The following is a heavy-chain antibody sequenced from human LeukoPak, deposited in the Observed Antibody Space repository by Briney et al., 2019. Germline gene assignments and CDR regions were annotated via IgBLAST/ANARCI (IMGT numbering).Heavy chain of an antibody. CDR1: GDSISSYY. CDR3: ARDRRALSGSDYNVNWYFDL. Sequence: SETLSLTCTVSGDSISSYYWTLIRQPAGKGLEWIGRICTSGSTTYNPSLNSRVTMSVDVSKNQFSLSLHSVTAADTAVYYCARDRRALSGSDYNVNWYFDLWGRGTLVTVSS. J-gene: IGHJ2*01. CDR2: ICTSGST. V-gene: IGHV4-4*07. D-gene: IGHD3-10*01.